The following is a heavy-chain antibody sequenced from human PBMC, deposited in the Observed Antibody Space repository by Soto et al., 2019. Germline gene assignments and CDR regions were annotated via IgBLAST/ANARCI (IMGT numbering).Heavy chain of an antibody. CDR2: IIPIFGTA. CDR1: GGTFSCYA. J-gene: IGHJ4*02. CDR3: ARNYYGSGSYYIDY. V-gene: IGHV1-69*12. D-gene: IGHD3-10*01. Sequence: QVQLVQSGAEVKKPGSSVKVSCKASGGTFSCYAISWVRQAPGQGLEWVGGIIPIFGTADYAQKFQGRVTITADESTSTAYMELSSLRSEDTAVYYCARNYYGSGSYYIDYWGQGTLVTVSS.